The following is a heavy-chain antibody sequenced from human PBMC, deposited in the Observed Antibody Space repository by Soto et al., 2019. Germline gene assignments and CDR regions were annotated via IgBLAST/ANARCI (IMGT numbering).Heavy chain of an antibody. V-gene: IGHV3-48*03. CDR1: GFTFSSYE. Sequence: GGSLRLSCAASGFTFSSYEMNWVRQAPGKGLEWVAYISSSGSTKYYADSVKGRFTISRDNAKNSLYLQMNSLRAEDTAVYYCARDRTRIISIVGVVIKGYFDYWGQGTLVTVSS. D-gene: IGHD3-3*01. J-gene: IGHJ4*02. CDR2: ISSSGSTK. CDR3: ARDRTRIISIVGVVIKGYFDY.